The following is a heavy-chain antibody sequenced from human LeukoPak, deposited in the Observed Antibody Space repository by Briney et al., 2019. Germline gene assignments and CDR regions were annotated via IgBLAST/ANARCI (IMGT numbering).Heavy chain of an antibody. CDR2: ITSSSTYI. V-gene: IGHV3-21*01. D-gene: IGHD1-26*01. Sequence: GGSLRLSCAASGFTFSTYGMLWVRQAPGKGLEWVSSITSSSTYIYYADSVKGRFTISRDNAKNSLYLQMNSLRAEDTAVYYCARDPYSGGYGDYYYYYMDLWGQGTTVTISS. CDR3: ARDPYSGGYGDYYYYYMDL. J-gene: IGHJ6*03. CDR1: GFTFSTYG.